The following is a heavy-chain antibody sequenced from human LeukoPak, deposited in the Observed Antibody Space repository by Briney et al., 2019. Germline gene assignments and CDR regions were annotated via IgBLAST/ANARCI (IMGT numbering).Heavy chain of an antibody. CDR1: GGSISTYY. CDR3: ARPNSSGWYSGFDY. CDR2: INDSGSS. V-gene: IGHV4-59*08. D-gene: IGHD6-19*01. J-gene: IGHJ4*02. Sequence: SETLSLTCTVSGGSISTYYWSWIRQPPGKGPEWIGYINDSGSSNYNPSLKSRVTISVDTSKNQFSLKLISVTAADTAVYYCARPNSSGWYSGFDYWGQGTLVTVSS.